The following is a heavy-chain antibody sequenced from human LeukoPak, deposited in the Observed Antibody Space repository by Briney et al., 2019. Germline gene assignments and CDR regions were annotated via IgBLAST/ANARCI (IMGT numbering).Heavy chain of an antibody. J-gene: IGHJ6*04. CDR1: GGSFSGYY. V-gene: IGHV4-34*01. Sequence: PSETLSLTCAVYGGSFSGYYWSWIRQPPGKGLEWIGEINHRGSTNYNPSLKSRVTISVDTSKNQFSLKLSSVTAADTAVYYCARGLRYFDWFYYYGMDVWGKGTTVTVSS. CDR2: INHRGST. D-gene: IGHD3-9*01. CDR3: ARGLRYFDWFYYYGMDV.